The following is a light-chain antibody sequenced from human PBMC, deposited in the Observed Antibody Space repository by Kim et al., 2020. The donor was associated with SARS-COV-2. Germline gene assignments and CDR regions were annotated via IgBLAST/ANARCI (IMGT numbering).Light chain of an antibody. CDR3: QQYGTSTGYT. CDR1: QSVSSNY. J-gene: IGKJ2*01. Sequence: SPGERATLSCRASQSVSSNYLAWYQQKPGQAPRLLSYAASSRATGIPDRFSGSGSQTDFTLTINGLEPEDFALYYCQQYGTSTGYTFGQGTKLEI. CDR2: AAS. V-gene: IGKV3-20*01.